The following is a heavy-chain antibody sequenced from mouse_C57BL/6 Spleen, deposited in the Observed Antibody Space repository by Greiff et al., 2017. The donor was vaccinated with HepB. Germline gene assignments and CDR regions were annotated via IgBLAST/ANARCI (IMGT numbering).Heavy chain of an antibody. CDR2: IYPGSGST. Sequence: QVQLQQPGAELVKPGASVKMSCKASGYTFTSYWITWVKQRPGQGLEWIGDIYPGSGSTNYNENFKSKATLTVDTSSSTAYMQLSSLTSEASAVSYCASCPPYYGSEYFDYWGQGTTLTVSS. CDR1: GYTFTSYW. J-gene: IGHJ2*01. V-gene: IGHV1-55*01. D-gene: IGHD1-1*01. CDR3: ASCPPYYGSEYFDY.